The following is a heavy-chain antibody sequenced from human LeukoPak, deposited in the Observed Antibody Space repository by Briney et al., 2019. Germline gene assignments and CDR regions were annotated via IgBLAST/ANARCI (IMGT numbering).Heavy chain of an antibody. CDR1: GFTFRNYA. Sequence: GGSLRLSCTVSGFTFRNYAATWVRQTPGKGLEWVSTISGKGDVTFYADSVKGRFTISRDNSKNTLSLQMNNLRAEDTAVYYCAKDAVGPIVVVPAATGDYMDVWGKGTTVTVSS. D-gene: IGHD2-2*01. J-gene: IGHJ6*03. CDR3: AKDAVGPIVVVPAATGDYMDV. CDR2: ISGKGDVT. V-gene: IGHV3-23*01.